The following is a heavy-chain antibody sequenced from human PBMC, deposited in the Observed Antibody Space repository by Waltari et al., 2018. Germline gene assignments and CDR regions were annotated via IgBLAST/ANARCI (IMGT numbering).Heavy chain of an antibody. CDR1: GGSISSSSYY. V-gene: IGHV4-39*01. CDR3: ARGAEGDYFTY. CDR2: IYYNGCT. Sequence: QLQLQESGPGLVKPSETLSLTCTVSGGSISSSSYYWSWIRQPPGKGLDWIGSIYYNGCTYYNPALKSRVTISVDTSKTQFSLKLSLVTAADTAVDYCARGAEGDYFTYWGQGTLVTVSS. J-gene: IGHJ4*02.